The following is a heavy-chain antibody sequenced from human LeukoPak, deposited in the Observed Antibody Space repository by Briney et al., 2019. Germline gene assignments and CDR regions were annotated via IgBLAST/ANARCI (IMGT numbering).Heavy chain of an antibody. CDR3: TRDRSRAEDD. J-gene: IGHJ4*02. Sequence: HPGGSLRLSCAASGFTFSGHWMSWVRQAPGKGLEWVANINQGGSDKYYVDPVKGRFTISRDNANNLLYLQMNSLRGEDTAVYYCTRDRSRAEDDWGQGTLVTVSS. CDR1: GFTFSGHW. CDR2: INQGGSDK. V-gene: IGHV3-7*01. D-gene: IGHD1-14*01.